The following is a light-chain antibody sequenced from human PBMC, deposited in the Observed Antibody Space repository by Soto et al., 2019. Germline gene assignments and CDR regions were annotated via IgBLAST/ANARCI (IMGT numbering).Light chain of an antibody. V-gene: IGLV1-40*01. J-gene: IGLJ2*01. Sequence: QSVLTQPPPVSGAPGQRVTISCTGSSSNIGAGCDVHWYQQLPGTAPKLLIYGNSNRPSGVPDRFSGSKSGTSASLAITGLQAEDEADYYCQSYDSSLSGSGVFGGGTKLTVL. CDR1: SSNIGAGCD. CDR3: QSYDSSLSGSGV. CDR2: GNS.